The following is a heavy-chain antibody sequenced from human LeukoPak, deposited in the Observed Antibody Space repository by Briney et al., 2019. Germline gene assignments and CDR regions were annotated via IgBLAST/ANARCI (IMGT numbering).Heavy chain of an antibody. V-gene: IGHV3-23*01. CDR1: GFTFSSYA. Sequence: GGSLKLSCAASGFTFSSYAMSWVRQAPGKGLEWVSAISGSGGSTYYADSVKGRFTISRDNSKNTLYLQMNSLRAEDTAVYYCAKERASNPDYYGSGSYYHYWGQGTLVTVS. J-gene: IGHJ4*02. CDR3: AKERASNPDYYGSGSYYHY. D-gene: IGHD3-10*01. CDR2: ISGSGGST.